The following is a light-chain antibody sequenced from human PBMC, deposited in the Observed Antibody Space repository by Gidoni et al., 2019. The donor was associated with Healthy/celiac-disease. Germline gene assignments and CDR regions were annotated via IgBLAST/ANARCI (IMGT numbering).Light chain of an antibody. CDR2: AAT. V-gene: IGKV1-39*01. J-gene: IGKJ1*01. CDR3: QQSYSTLWT. CDR1: QSISSY. Sequence: DIQRTQSPSSLSASVGDRITITCRASQSISSYLNWYQQKPGKAPKLLIYAATSLQSGVQPRCSGSGSGKDFTLTISSLQPEDFATYYCQQSYSTLWTFGQGTKVEIK.